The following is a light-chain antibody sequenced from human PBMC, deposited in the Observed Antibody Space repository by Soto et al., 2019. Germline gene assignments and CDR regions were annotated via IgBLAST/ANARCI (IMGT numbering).Light chain of an antibody. Sequence: DIQMTQSPSSVSASVGDRVTITCRASQGVTRWLAWYQQKPGKAPKLLIYTASSLQSGVPSRFSGSGFGTDFTLTISSLQPEDFATYYCQQANTFPHTFGGGTKVEIK. J-gene: IGKJ4*01. CDR2: TAS. V-gene: IGKV1-12*01. CDR1: QGVTRW. CDR3: QQANTFPHT.